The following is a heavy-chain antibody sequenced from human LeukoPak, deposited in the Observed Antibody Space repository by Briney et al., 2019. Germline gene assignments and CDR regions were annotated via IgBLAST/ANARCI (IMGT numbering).Heavy chain of an antibody. V-gene: IGHV4-34*01. CDR2: INHSGST. D-gene: IGHD6-19*01. CDR1: GGSFSGYY. J-gene: IGHJ4*02. CDR3: ASGQIAVAAKD. Sequence: PSETLSLTCAVYGGSFSGYYWSWIRQPPGKGLGWIGEINHSGSTNYNPSLKSRVTISVDTSKNQFSLKLSSVTAADTAVYYCASGQIAVAAKDWGQGTLVTVSS.